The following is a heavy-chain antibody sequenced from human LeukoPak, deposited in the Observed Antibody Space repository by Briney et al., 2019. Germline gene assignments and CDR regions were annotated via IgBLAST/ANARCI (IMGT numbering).Heavy chain of an antibody. J-gene: IGHJ4*02. CDR2: IYSGGST. V-gene: IGHV3-53*01. CDR3: ARAGILTGHSTLYYFDY. D-gene: IGHD3-9*01. CDR1: GFTVSSNY. Sequence: GGSLRLSCAASGFTVSSNYMSWVRQAPGKGLEWVSVIYSGGSTYYADSVKGRFTISRDNSKNTLYLQMNSLRAEDTAVYYCARAGILTGHSTLYYFDYWGQGTLVTVSS.